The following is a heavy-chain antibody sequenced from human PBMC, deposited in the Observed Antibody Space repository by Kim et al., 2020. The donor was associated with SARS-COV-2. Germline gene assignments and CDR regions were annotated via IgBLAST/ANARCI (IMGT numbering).Heavy chain of an antibody. CDR1: GFTFDDYA. CDR3: AKVSGSGSYFNCFDP. J-gene: IGHJ5*02. CDR2: ISWNSGSI. V-gene: IGHV3-9*01. Sequence: GGSLRLSCAASGFTFDDYAMHWVRQAPGKGLEWVSGISWNSGSIGYADSVKGRFTISRDNAKNSLYLQMNSLRAEDTALYFCAKVSGSGSYFNCFDPWG. D-gene: IGHD3-10*01.